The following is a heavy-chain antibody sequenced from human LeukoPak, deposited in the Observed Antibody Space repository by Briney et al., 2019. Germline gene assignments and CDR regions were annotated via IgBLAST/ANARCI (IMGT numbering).Heavy chain of an antibody. V-gene: IGHV1-2*02. CDR3: ARDPTLVGDNWFDP. Sequence: ASVKVSCKASGYTFTGYYMHWVRQAPGQGLEWMGWINPNSGGTNYAQKFQGRVTMTRDTSISTAYMELSRPRSDDTAVYYCARDPTLVGDNWFDPWGQGTLVTVSS. J-gene: IGHJ5*02. CDR2: INPNSGGT. CDR1: GYTFTGYY. D-gene: IGHD1-26*01.